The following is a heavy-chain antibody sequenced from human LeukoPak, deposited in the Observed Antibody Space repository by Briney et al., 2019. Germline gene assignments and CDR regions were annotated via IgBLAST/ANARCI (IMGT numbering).Heavy chain of an antibody. Sequence: ASVKVSCKASGYTFTSYAMHWVRQAPGQRLEWMGWINAGNGNTKYSQKFQGRITITRDTSASTAYMELSSLRSEDTAVYYCAREGSGWAFDYWGQGTLVTVSS. J-gene: IGHJ4*02. D-gene: IGHD6-19*01. CDR1: GYTFTSYA. CDR2: INAGNGNT. CDR3: AREGSGWAFDY. V-gene: IGHV1-3*01.